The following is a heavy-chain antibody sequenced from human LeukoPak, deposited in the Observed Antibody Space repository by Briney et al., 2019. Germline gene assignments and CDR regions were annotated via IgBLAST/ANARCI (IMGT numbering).Heavy chain of an antibody. D-gene: IGHD3-22*01. J-gene: IGHJ4*02. CDR2: INHSGRT. CDR1: GGSFSGYY. Sequence: SETLSLTCAVYGGSFSGYYWSWIRQPPGKGLEWIGEINHSGRTNYKPSLTSRVTISVDTSKNPISLKMCSVTAADTAAYYCARDLYYDSSGYDRHWGQGTLVTVSS. V-gene: IGHV4-34*01. CDR3: ARDLYYDSSGYDRH.